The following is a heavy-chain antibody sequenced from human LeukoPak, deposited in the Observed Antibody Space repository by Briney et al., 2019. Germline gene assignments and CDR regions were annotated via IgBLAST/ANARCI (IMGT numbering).Heavy chain of an antibody. Sequence: RSGGSLRLSCAASGFTVSSNYMSWVRQAPGKGPEWVSVIYSGGSTYYADSVKGRFTISRDNSKNTLYLQMNSLRAEDTAVYYCARGKGSSMYYYYGMDVWGQGTTVTVSS. D-gene: IGHD6-13*01. J-gene: IGHJ6*02. CDR2: IYSGGST. V-gene: IGHV3-66*01. CDR1: GFTVSSNY. CDR3: ARGKGSSMYYYYGMDV.